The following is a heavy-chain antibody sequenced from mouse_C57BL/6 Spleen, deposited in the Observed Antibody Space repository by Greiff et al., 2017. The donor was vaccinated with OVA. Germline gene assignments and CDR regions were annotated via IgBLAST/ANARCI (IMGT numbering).Heavy chain of an antibody. D-gene: IGHD1-1*01. CDR3: AATVVAHSTEGFDY. CDR1: GYTFTDYY. J-gene: IGHJ2*01. Sequence: EVQLQQSGPELVKPGASVKISCKASGYTFTDYYMNWVKQSHGKSLEWIGDINPNNGGTSYNQKFKGKATLTVDKSSSTAYMELRSLTSEDSAVYYCAATVVAHSTEGFDYWGQGTTLTVSS. V-gene: IGHV1-26*01. CDR2: INPNNGGT.